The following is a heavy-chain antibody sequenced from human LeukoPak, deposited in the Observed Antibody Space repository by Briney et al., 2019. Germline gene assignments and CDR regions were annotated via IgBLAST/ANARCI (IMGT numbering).Heavy chain of an antibody. V-gene: IGHV4-59*12. CDR3: ARGHSSSWYEAVFFDY. D-gene: IGHD6-13*01. CDR2: IYYSGST. CDR1: GGSISSYY. Sequence: SETLSLTCTVSGGSISSYYWSWIRQPPGKGLEWIGYIYYSGSTNYNPSLKSRVTISVDTSKNQFSLRMTSVTAADTAVYYCARGHSSSWYEAVFFDYWGQGTLVIVSS. J-gene: IGHJ4*02.